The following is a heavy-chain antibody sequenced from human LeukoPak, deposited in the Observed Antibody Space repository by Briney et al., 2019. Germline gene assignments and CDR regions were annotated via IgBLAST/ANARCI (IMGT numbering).Heavy chain of an antibody. J-gene: IGHJ6*02. CDR3: ARGRTDIVVVPNYYGMDV. CDR1: GGSISSYY. CDR2: IYYSGST. Sequence: PSETLSLTCTVSGGSISSYYWSWIRQPPGKGLEWIGYIYYSGSTNYNPSLKSRVTISVDTSKNQFSLKLSSVTAADTAVYYCARGRTDIVVVPNYYGMDVWGQGTTVTVSS. D-gene: IGHD2-2*01. V-gene: IGHV4-59*01.